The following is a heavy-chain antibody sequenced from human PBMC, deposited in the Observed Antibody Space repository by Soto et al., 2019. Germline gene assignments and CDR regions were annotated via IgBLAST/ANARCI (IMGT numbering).Heavy chain of an antibody. CDR3: ARFNWDFDL. CDR1: GGSISSYY. CDR2: IYYSGST. V-gene: IGHV4-59*08. J-gene: IGHJ2*01. Sequence: QVQLQESGPGLVKPSETLSLTCTVSGGSISSYYWSWIRQPPGKGLEWIGYIYYSGSTNYNPSLKSRVTIAVDTSKNQFSLKLSSVTAADTAGYYCARFNWDFDLWGRGTLFTVYS.